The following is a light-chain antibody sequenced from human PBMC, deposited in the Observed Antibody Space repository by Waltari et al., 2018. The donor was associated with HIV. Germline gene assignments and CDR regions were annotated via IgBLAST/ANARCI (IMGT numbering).Light chain of an antibody. CDR2: DVS. V-gene: IGLV2-14*03. J-gene: IGLJ1*01. Sequence: QSALTQPASVSGSPGQSITISCTGTSSDVGGYNYVSWYQQHPGKAPKLMIYDVSNRPSGVSNRFSGSKSGNTASLTISGLQAEDEADYYCSSYTSSNPYAFGTGTKVTVL. CDR1: SSDVGGYNY. CDR3: SSYTSSNPYA.